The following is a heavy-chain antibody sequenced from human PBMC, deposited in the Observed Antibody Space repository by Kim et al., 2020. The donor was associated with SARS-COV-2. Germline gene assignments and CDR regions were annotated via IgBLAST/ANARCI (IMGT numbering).Heavy chain of an antibody. CDR2: IYSGGSST. CDR3: AKNAYDFWSEYYYGMDV. D-gene: IGHD3-3*01. Sequence: GGSLRLSCAASGFTFSSYAMSWVRQAPGKGLEWVSVIYSGGSSTYYADSVKGRFTISRDNSKNTLYLQMNSLRAEDTAVYYCAKNAYDFWSEYYYGMDVWGQGTTVTVSS. J-gene: IGHJ6*02. V-gene: IGHV3-23*03. CDR1: GFTFSSYA.